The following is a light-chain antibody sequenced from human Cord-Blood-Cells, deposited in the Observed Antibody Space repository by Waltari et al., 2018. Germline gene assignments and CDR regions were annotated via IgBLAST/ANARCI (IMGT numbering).Light chain of an antibody. J-gene: IGLJ3*02. CDR2: DVS. Sequence: QSALTQPASVSGSPGQPIPISCTGTSSDVGGYNYVSWYQQHPGKAPKLMIYDVSKRPSGVSNRFSGSKSGNTASLTISGLQAEDEADYYCAAWDDSLSGRVFGGGTKLTVL. V-gene: IGLV2-14*01. CDR3: AAWDDSLSGRV. CDR1: SSDVGGYNY.